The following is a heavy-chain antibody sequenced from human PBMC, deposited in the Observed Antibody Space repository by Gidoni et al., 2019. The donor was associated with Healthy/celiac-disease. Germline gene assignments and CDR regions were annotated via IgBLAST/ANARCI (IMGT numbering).Heavy chain of an antibody. CDR2: ISWSSGTI. J-gene: IGHJ6*02. D-gene: IGHD3-16*01. CDR1: GFTFDDYA. CDR3: AKGPSYDYVWGSYGMDV. V-gene: IGHV3-9*01. Sequence: EVQLVESGGGLVQPGRSLRLSCAASGFTFDDYAMHWVRQAPGKGLEWVSGISWSSGTIGYADSVKGRFTISRDNAKNSLYLQMNSLRAEDTALYYCAKGPSYDYVWGSYGMDVWGQGTTVTVSS.